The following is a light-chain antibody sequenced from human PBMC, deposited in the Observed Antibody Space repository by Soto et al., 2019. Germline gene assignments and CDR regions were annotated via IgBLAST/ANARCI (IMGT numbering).Light chain of an antibody. CDR2: AAS. CDR3: QQSYSTHPWT. CDR1: QSISSF. J-gene: IGKJ1*01. Sequence: DIQMTQSPSSLSASVGDRVTITCRASQSISSFLNWYQQKPGKAPKLLIYAASSLESGVPSRFSGSGSGTEFTLPISSLQPEDYATYYCQQSYSTHPWTFGQGTKVEIK. V-gene: IGKV1-39*01.